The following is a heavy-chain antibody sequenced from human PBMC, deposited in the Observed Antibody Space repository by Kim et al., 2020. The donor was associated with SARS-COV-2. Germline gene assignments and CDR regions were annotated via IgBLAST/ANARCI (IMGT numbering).Heavy chain of an antibody. CDR1: GDSVSSNSVT. V-gene: IGHV6-1*01. J-gene: IGHJ4*02. Sequence: SQTLSLTCAISGDSVSSNSVTWHWIRQSPSRGLEWLGRTYYKSKWNKDYAVSVKSRITINPDTSKNQFSLQLNSVTPEDTAVYYCARGLRRDGYNCKGFDYWGQGTLVTVSS. CDR3: ARGLRRDGYNCKGFDY. D-gene: IGHD5-12*01. CDR2: TYYKSKWNK.